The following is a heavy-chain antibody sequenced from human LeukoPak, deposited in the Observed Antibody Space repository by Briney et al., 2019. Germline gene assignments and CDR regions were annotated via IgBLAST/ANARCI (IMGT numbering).Heavy chain of an antibody. D-gene: IGHD4-17*01. J-gene: IGHJ4*02. V-gene: IGHV4-34*01. CDR3: AKHTTVTVFDY. CDR2: INHSGST. CDR1: GGSISSYY. Sequence: PSETLSLTCTVSGGSISSYYWSWIRQPPGKGREWIGEINHSGSTNYNPSLKSRVTISVDTSKNQFSLKLSSVTAADTAVYYCAKHTTVTVFDYWGQGTLVTVSS.